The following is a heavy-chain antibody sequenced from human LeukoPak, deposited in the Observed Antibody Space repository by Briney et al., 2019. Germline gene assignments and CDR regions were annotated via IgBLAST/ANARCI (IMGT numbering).Heavy chain of an antibody. V-gene: IGHV4-59*08. CDR3: ARIGPIITMARGVKPYYFDY. Sequence: SETLSLTCTVSGGSISSYYWSWIRQPPGKGLEWIGYIYYSGSTNYNPSLKSRVTISVDTSKNQFSLKLSSVTATDTAVYYCARIGPIITMARGVKPYYFDYWGQGTLVTVSS. D-gene: IGHD3-10*01. CDR1: GGSISSYY. CDR2: IYYSGST. J-gene: IGHJ4*02.